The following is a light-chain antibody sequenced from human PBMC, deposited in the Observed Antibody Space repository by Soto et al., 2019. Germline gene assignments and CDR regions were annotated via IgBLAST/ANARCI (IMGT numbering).Light chain of an antibody. CDR3: AAWDDSLNDLV. CDR1: SSNIGSNT. J-gene: IGLJ2*01. CDR2: INN. V-gene: IGLV1-44*01. Sequence: QSVLTQPPSVSGTPGQRVTMSCSGSSSNIGSNTVNWYQQLPGTAPKLLIHINNQRPSGVPDRVSGSKSGTSASLAISGLQSEDEADYYCAAWDDSLNDLVFGGGTQLTVL.